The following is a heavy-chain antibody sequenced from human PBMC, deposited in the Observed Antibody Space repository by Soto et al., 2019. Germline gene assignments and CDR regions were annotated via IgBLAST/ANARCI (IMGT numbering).Heavy chain of an antibody. Sequence: SETLSLTCTVSGGSDSSDTHYWSWIRQPPGKRLEWIGFIYSSGSTNYNPSLKSRVTMSVDTSKNQFSLKLRSVIVADTAVYHCARFVRSCSGTTCYTRADVWGQGTTVTVSS. CDR3: ARFVRSCSGTTCYTRADV. CDR1: GGSDSSDTHY. J-gene: IGHJ6*02. V-gene: IGHV4-61*01. D-gene: IGHD2-2*02. CDR2: IYSSGST.